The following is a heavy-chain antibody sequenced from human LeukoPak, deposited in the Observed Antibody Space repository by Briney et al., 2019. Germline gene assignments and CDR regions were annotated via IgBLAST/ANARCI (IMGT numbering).Heavy chain of an antibody. CDR1: GFSLSSYA. V-gene: IGHV3-23*01. CDR3: AKSYYYDGSGYAPFDC. CDR2: ISGSGGTT. J-gene: IGHJ4*02. Sequence: GGSLRPSCAASGFSLSSYAMSWVRQAPGKGLEWVSAISGSGGTTYYADSVKGRFTISRDNSKNTLYLQMNSLRAEDTAVYYCAKSYYYDGSGYAPFDCWGQGTLVTVSS. D-gene: IGHD3-22*01.